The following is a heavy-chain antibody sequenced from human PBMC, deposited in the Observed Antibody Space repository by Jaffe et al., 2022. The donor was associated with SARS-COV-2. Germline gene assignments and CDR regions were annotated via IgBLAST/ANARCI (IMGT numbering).Heavy chain of an antibody. V-gene: IGHV3-15*01. D-gene: IGHD1-20*01. J-gene: IGHJ5*02. Sequence: EVQLVESGGGLVKPGGSLRLSCAASGFTFNKAWMNWVRQAPGKGLEWVGRIKSKTDGGTTDYAAPVKGRFTISRDDSKNTLYLQMNSLKTEDTAVYYCTTYNWNDAPYWFDPWGQGTLVTVSS. CDR2: IKSKTDGGTT. CDR1: GFTFNKAW. CDR3: TTYNWNDAPYWFDP.